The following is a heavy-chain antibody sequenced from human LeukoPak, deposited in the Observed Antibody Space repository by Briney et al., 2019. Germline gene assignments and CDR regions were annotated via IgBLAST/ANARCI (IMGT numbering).Heavy chain of an antibody. V-gene: IGHV3-21*01. CDR3: ARVVAVAGRAFDI. CDR2: ISSSSSYI. D-gene: IGHD6-19*01. J-gene: IGHJ3*02. CDR1: GFTFSSYS. Sequence: PGGSLRLSCAASGFTFSSYSMNWVRQAPGKGLEWVSSISSSSSYIYYADSVKGRFTISRDNAKNSLYLQMNSLRAEDTAVYYCARVVAVAGRAFDIWGQGTMVTVSS.